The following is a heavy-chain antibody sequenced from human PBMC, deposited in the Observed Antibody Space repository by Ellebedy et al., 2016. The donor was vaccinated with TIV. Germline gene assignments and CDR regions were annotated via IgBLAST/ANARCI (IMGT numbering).Heavy chain of an antibody. CDR3: ARGIRITIFGVVTLGDV. J-gene: IGHJ6*02. CDR1: GFTFSSYS. CDR2: ISSSSSTI. D-gene: IGHD3-3*01. Sequence: GGSLRLXXAASGFTFSSYSMNWVRQAPGKGLEWVSYISSSSSTIYYADSVKGRFTISRDNAKNSLYLQMNSLRDEDTAVYYCARGIRITIFGVVTLGDVWGQGTTVTVSS. V-gene: IGHV3-48*02.